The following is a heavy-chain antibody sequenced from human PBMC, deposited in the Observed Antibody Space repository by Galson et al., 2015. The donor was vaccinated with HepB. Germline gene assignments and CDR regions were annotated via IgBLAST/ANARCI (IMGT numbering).Heavy chain of an antibody. D-gene: IGHD6-25*01. J-gene: IGHJ6*03. CDR1: GYTFTGYY. V-gene: IGHV1-2*02. Sequence: VKVSCKASGYTFTGYYMHWVRQAPGQGLEWMGWINPNSGGTNYAQKFQGRVTMTRDTSISTAYMELSRLRSDDTAVYYCARVAQQRGNYYYYYYMDVWGKGTTVTVSS. CDR2: INPNSGGT. CDR3: ARVAQQRGNYYYYYYMDV.